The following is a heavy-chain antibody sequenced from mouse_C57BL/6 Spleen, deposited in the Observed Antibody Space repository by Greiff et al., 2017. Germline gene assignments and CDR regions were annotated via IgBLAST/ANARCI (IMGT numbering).Heavy chain of an antibody. CDR1: GFPFSRYA. D-gene: IGHD1-2*01. Sequence: EVMLVESGGGLVKPGGSLKLSCAASGFPFSRYAMSWVRQTPDKRLEWVATISDGGSYNYYPDNVKGRFTISRYNAKNNLDLQMSQLKSEDTARYYCARERVIGLRQPLDYAMDYWGQGTSGTVSS. V-gene: IGHV5-4*01. CDR3: ARERVIGLRQPLDYAMDY. J-gene: IGHJ4*01. CDR2: ISDGGSYN.